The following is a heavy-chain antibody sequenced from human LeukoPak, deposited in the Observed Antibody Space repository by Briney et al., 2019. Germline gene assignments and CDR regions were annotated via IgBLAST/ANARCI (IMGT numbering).Heavy chain of an antibody. Sequence: ASVKVSCKASGYTFTGYYIHWVRQAPGQGLEWKGWINPNSGGTNYAQKFQGRATMTRDTSISTAYMDLSRLRSDDTAVYYCARGSIVGATFDYFDYWGQGTLVTVSS. D-gene: IGHD1-26*01. CDR2: INPNSGGT. CDR1: GYTFTGYY. V-gene: IGHV1-2*02. J-gene: IGHJ4*02. CDR3: ARGSIVGATFDYFDY.